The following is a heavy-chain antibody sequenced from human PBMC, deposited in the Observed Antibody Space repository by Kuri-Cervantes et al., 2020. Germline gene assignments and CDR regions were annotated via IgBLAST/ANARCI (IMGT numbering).Heavy chain of an antibody. CDR2: IYYSGST. D-gene: IGHD3-16*01. CDR1: GGSVSSGSYY. V-gene: IGHV4-61*01. CDR3: ARFGGKYGAIDY. Sequence: SETLSLTCTVSGGSVSSGSYYWSWIRQPPGKGLEWIGYIYYSGSTNYNPSLNSRVTISLETSKNQFSLKLTSVTAADTAVYYCARFGGKYGAIDYWGQGTLVTVSS. J-gene: IGHJ4*02.